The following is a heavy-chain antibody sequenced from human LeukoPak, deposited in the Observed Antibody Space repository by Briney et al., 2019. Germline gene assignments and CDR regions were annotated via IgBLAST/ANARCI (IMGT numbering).Heavy chain of an antibody. CDR3: AKDSSGADY. Sequence: GGSLTLSCAASGFTFDDYAIHWIRQAPGKCLEWVSLITGDGVSTYYADPVKGRFTISRDNSKNSLFLQMNSLRTEDTAWYYCAKDSSGADYWGQGTLVTVSS. CDR2: ITGDGVST. CDR1: GFTFDDYA. J-gene: IGHJ4*02. D-gene: IGHD7-27*01. V-gene: IGHV3-43*02.